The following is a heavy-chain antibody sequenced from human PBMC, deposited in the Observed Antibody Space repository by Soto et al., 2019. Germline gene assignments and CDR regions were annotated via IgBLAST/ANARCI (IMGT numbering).Heavy chain of an antibody. V-gene: IGHV3-23*01. J-gene: IGHJ4*02. CDR3: F. CDR2: ISGGGDTT. CDR1: GFTFNNYA. Sequence: EVQLLESGGGLVRTGGSLRLSCAASGFTFNNYAMTWVRQAPGKGLEWVSAISGGGDTTSYADSVKGRFTVSRDGSKNTLYLQMSSLRAEDTALYYYFWGQGTLVTVSS.